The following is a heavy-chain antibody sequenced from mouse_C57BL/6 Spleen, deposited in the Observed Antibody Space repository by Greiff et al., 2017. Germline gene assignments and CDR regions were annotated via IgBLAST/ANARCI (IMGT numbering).Heavy chain of an antibody. CDR2: ISSGSSTI. CDR1: GFTFSDYG. Sequence: EVHLVESGGGLVKPGGSLKLSCAASGFTFSDYGMHWVRQAPEKGLEWVAYISSGSSTIYYADTVKGRFTISRDNAKNTLFLQMTSLRSEDTAMYYCARPREGYFDYWGQGTTLTVSS. CDR3: ARPREGYFDY. V-gene: IGHV5-17*01. J-gene: IGHJ2*01.